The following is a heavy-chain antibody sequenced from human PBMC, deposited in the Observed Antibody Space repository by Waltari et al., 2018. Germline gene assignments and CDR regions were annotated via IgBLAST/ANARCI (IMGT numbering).Heavy chain of an antibody. CDR1: GGSFSGYY. J-gene: IGHJ3*02. CDR2: INHRGST. V-gene: IGHV4-34*01. Sequence: QVQLQQWGAGLLKPSETLSLTCAVYGGSFSGYYWSWIRQPPGKGLEWIGEINHRGSTSYNPSLKSGVTISVDTSKNQFSLKLSSVTAADTAVYYCARLYDFWSGYSGFPDAFDIWGQGTMVTVSS. CDR3: ARLYDFWSGYSGFPDAFDI. D-gene: IGHD3-3*01.